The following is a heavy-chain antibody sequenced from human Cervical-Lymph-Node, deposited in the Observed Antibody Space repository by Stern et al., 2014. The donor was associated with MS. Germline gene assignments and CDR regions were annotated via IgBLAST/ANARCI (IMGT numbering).Heavy chain of an antibody. Sequence: VQLVESGAEVKKPGSSVKVSCKASGGTFSSYAISWVRQAPGQGLEWIIPIFGTANYAQKFQGRVTITADESTSTAYMELSSLRSEDTAVYYCARGYYYGSGSYSYWGQGTLVTVSS. V-gene: IGHV1-69*01. CDR2: IPIFGTA. CDR1: GGTFSSYA. CDR3: ARGYYYGSGSYSY. J-gene: IGHJ4*02. D-gene: IGHD3-10*01.